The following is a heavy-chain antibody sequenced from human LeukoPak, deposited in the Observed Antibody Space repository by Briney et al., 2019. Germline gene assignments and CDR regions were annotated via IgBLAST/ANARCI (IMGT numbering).Heavy chain of an antibody. J-gene: IGHJ6*02. D-gene: IGHD2-2*01. CDR2: TCGTGDIT. Sequence: GGSLRLSCATSGFTFSSSAMNWVRQAAGKGLEWVSSTCGTGDITYYADSVKGRFTVSRDNSNNMPYLQMNSLIADDTAIYFCAKGRSVSCYGAMDVWGQGTTVIVSS. CDR1: GFTFSSSA. V-gene: IGHV3-23*01. CDR3: AKGRSVSCYGAMDV.